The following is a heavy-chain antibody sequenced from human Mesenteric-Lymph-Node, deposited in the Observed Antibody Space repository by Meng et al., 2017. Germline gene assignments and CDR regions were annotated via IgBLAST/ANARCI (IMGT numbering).Heavy chain of an antibody. J-gene: IGHJ4*02. CDR1: GFTFSSYA. D-gene: IGHD3-10*01. V-gene: IGHV4-59*01. CDR3: ARAGGSGGDY. CDR2: INYSGNI. Sequence: ESLKISCAASGFTFSSYAMHWVRQAPGKGLEWIGYINYSGNINYNPSLKSRITISVDTSQNQFSLKMSSVTAADTAVYYCARAGGSGGDYWGQGTLVTVSS.